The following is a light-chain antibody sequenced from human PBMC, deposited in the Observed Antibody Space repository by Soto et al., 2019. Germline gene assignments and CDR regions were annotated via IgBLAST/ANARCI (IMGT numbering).Light chain of an antibody. CDR2: EVS. V-gene: IGLV2-14*01. Sequence: QSALTQPASVSGSPGQSITISCTGTTSDIGDFSYVSWYQQHPGKAPKLMIYEVSNRPSGVSNRFSGPKSGNTASLTISGLQAEDEGDYYCSSYTSSSALVFGTGTKLTVL. CDR3: SSYTSSSALV. CDR1: TSDIGDFSY. J-gene: IGLJ1*01.